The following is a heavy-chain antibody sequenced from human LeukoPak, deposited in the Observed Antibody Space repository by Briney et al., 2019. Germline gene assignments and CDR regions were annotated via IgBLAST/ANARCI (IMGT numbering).Heavy chain of an antibody. CDR1: GGTFSSYA. D-gene: IGHD4-17*01. V-gene: IGHV1-69*04. CDR3: ARFYGDYGAFDI. J-gene: IGHJ3*02. CDR2: IIPILGIA. Sequence: ASVKVSCKASGGTFSSYAISWVRQAPGQGLEWMGRIIPILGIANYAQKFQGRVTITADKSTSTAYMELSSLRSEDTAVYYCARFYGDYGAFDIWGQGIMVTVSS.